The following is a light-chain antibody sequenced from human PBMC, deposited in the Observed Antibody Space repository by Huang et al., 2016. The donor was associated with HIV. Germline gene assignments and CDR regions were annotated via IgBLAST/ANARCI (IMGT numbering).Light chain of an antibody. CDR2: GAS. CDR3: QQYSDSPFT. V-gene: IGKV3-20*01. CDR1: QSVTNSY. Sequence: IVLTQTPGTLSLSPGERATLSCRARQSVTNSYLAWYQHRPGQAPRLLIYGASSRATGVPDRLSGSGSGTDFTLTITRLEPEDFGVYYCQQYSDSPFTFGGGTKVEIK. J-gene: IGKJ4*01.